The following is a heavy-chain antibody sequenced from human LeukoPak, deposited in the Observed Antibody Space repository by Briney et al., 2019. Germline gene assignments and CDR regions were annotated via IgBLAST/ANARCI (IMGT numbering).Heavy chain of an antibody. CDR2: IYYSGST. V-gene: IGHV4-31*03. CDR1: GGSISSGGYY. J-gene: IGHJ6*03. Sequence: PSQTLSLTCTVSGGSISSGGYYWSWIRQHPGKGLEWIGYIYYSGSTNFNPSLRSRVAMSIDTSKNQFSLKVYSVTAADTAVYCCANYIRNVHYYMDVWGKGTTVIVSS. CDR3: ANYIRNVHYYMDV. D-gene: IGHD1-1*01.